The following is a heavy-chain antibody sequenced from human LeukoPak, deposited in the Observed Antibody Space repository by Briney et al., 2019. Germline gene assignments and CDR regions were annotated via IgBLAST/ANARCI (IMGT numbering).Heavy chain of an antibody. CDR1: GGSISSGGYY. D-gene: IGHD1-1*01. V-gene: IGHV4-61*08. Sequence: SQTLSLTCTVSGGSISSGGYYWSWIRQPPGKGLEWIGYIYYSGSTNYNPSLKSRVTISVDTSKNQFSLKLSSVTAADTAVYYCARRTWTGPFDYWGQGTLVTVSS. CDR2: IYYSGST. CDR3: ARRTWTGPFDY. J-gene: IGHJ4*02.